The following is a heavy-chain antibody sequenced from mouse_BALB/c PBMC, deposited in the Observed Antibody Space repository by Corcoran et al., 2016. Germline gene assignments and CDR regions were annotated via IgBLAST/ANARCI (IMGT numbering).Heavy chain of an antibody. V-gene: IGHV14-3*02. CDR3: DYGSSYFDY. J-gene: IGHJ2*01. D-gene: IGHD1-1*01. CDR1: GFNIKDTY. Sequence: EVQLQQSGAELVKPGASVKLSCTASGFNIKDTYMHWVKQRPEQGLEWIGRIDPANGNTKYDPKFQGKATITADTSSNTAYLQLSSLTSEDTSVYYCDYGSSYFDYWGQGTTLTVSS. CDR2: IDPANGNT.